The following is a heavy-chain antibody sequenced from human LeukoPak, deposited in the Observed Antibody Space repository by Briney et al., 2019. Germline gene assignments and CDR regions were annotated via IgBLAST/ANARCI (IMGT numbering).Heavy chain of an antibody. J-gene: IGHJ4*02. CDR2: INLKSAGT. Sequence: ASVKVSCKASGYTFTGYYMHWVRPAPGQGLEWMGWINLKSAGTNYAQKFQGRLTMTRDTSTSTAYVELSRLRSEDTAVYYCAIVFNIVNTRFGDDYWGQGTLVTVSS. D-gene: IGHD5-12*01. V-gene: IGHV1-2*02. CDR1: GYTFTGYY. CDR3: AIVFNIVNTRFGDDY.